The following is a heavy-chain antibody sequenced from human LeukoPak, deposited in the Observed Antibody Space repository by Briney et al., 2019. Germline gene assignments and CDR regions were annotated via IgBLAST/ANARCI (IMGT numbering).Heavy chain of an antibody. V-gene: IGHV3-23*01. D-gene: IGHD3-3*01. CDR2: MSASGGNT. J-gene: IGHJ4*02. Sequence: PGGSLRLSCAASGFTFSGYAMSWVRQAPGKGLEWVSGMSASGGNTYFADSVKGRLTISRDNSKNTLFLQMNSLRADDTAVYYCARTYDFWSGSYYFDYWGQGTLVTVSS. CDR1: GFTFSGYA. CDR3: ARTYDFWSGSYYFDY.